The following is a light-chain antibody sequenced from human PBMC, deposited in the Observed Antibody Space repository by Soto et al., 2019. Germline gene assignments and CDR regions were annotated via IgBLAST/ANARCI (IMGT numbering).Light chain of an antibody. Sequence: QSALTQPASVSGSPGQSITISCTGTSSDVGGYNYVSWYQHHPDKAPKLMIYDVNNRLSGVSNRFSGSKSGNTASLTISGLQAADEAAYYCSSYTSNTPRLVFGGGTKLTVL. CDR1: SSDVGGYNY. J-gene: IGLJ2*01. CDR3: SSYTSNTPRLV. CDR2: DVN. V-gene: IGLV2-14*03.